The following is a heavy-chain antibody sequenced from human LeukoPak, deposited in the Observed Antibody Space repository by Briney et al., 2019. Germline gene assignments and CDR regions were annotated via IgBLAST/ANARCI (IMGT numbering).Heavy chain of an antibody. J-gene: IGHJ4*02. Sequence: GGSLRLSCGASGFTFSGYWMSWVRQAPGKGLEWVANIKHDGSEKYYVDSAKGRITISRDNANNSLYLQMNSLRVEDTAVYYCARRYYYGSGSHYNCFDYWGQGTLVTVSS. CDR2: IKHDGSEK. CDR3: ARRYYYGSGSHYNCFDY. V-gene: IGHV3-7*04. D-gene: IGHD3-10*01. CDR1: GFTFSGYW.